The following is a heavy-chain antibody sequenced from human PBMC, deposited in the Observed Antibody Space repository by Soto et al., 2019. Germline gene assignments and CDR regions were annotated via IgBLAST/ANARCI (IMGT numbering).Heavy chain of an antibody. V-gene: IGHV4-34*01. CDR3: ARGRGVVFDY. CDR2: INHSGST. J-gene: IGHJ4*02. Sequence: SETLSLTCAVYGGSFSGYYWSWIRQPPGKGLEWIGEINHSGSTNYNPSLKSRVTISVDTSKNQFSLKLSSVTAADTAVYYCARGRGVVFDYCGQGTLVTVSS. CDR1: GGSFSGYY. D-gene: IGHD2-15*01.